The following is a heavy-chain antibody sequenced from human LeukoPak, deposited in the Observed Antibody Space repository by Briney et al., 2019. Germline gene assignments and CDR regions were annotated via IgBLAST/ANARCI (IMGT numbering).Heavy chain of an antibody. CDR3: ARVLEGSSGQHWYFDL. J-gene: IGHJ2*01. CDR1: GGSFSGYY. D-gene: IGHD6-19*01. CDR2: INHSGST. V-gene: IGHV4-34*01. Sequence: SETLSLTCAVYGGSFSGYYWSWIRQPPGKGLEWIGEINHSGSTNYNPSLKSRVTISIDTSKKQFSLKLSSVTAADTAVYYCARVLEGSSGQHWYFDLWGRGTLVTVSS.